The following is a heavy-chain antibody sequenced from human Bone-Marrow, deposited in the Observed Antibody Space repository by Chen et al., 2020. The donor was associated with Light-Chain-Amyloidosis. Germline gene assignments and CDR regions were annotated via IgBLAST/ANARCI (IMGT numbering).Heavy chain of an antibody. CDR1: GCTFDDYA. J-gene: IGHJ4*02. D-gene: IGHD2-8*02. V-gene: IGHV3-43*02. Sequence: EVQLVESGGGVVQPGGSRTLSCAASGCTFDDYAMHWVRQAPGKGLEWVSLIVGDGRSTYYADSVKGRFTISRDNNNNSLSLQMNSLKSEDTALYYCAKSPRYSTGRFDYWGQGTLVTVSS. CDR2: IVGDGRST. CDR3: AKSPRYSTGRFDY.